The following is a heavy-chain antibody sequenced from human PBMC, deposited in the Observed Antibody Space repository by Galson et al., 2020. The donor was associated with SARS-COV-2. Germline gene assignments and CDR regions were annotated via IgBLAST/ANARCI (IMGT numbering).Heavy chain of an antibody. CDR3: ATDKTVGGRVVAAHDAFDI. V-gene: IGHV4-31*03. J-gene: IGHJ3*02. Sequence: SETLSLTCTVSGDSIGTGGYYWSWIRQHPGKGLEWIGYMSYTGSTYHNPPLKSRITMSVDTAKNQFCLQLNSVTAADTAVYYCATDKTVGGRVVAAHDAFDIWGHGTMVTVSS. CDR2: MSYTGST. CDR1: GDSIGTGGYY. D-gene: IGHD2-15*01.